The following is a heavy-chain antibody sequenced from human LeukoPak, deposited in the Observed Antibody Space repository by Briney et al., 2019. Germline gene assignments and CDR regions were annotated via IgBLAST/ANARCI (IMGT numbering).Heavy chain of an antibody. CDR2: INPNSGGT. Sequence: GASVKVSCKASGYTFTGYYMHWVRQAPGQGLEWMGWINPNSGGTNYAQRFQGRVTMTRDTSISTAYMELSRLRSDDTAVYYCARSPPHSSGWTWVFDYWGQGTLVTVSS. V-gene: IGHV1-2*02. J-gene: IGHJ4*02. D-gene: IGHD6-19*01. CDR1: GYTFTGYY. CDR3: ARSPPHSSGWTWVFDY.